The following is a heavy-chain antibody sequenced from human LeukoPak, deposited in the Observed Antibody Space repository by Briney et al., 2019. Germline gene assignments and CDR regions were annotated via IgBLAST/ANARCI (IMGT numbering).Heavy chain of an antibody. V-gene: IGHV4-4*09. J-gene: IGHJ3*02. CDR1: GSISSYY. CDR2: IYTSGST. D-gene: IGHD2-2*01. CDR3: ARQKCTNTSCLTKKFFEI. Sequence: SETLSLTCTVSGSISSYYWSWIRQPPGKGLEWIGYIYTSGSTNYNPSLKSRVTISVDTSKNQFSLDLSSVTAADPAVYYFARQKCTNTSCLTKKFFEIWGQGKLVTVS.